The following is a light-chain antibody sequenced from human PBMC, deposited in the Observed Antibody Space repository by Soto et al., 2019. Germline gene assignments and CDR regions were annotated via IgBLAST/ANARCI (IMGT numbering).Light chain of an antibody. V-gene: IGLV2-11*01. J-gene: IGLJ2*01. Sequence: QSALTQPRSVSGSPGQSVTISCTGTSSDVGGYNYVSWYQQSPGKAPKLMIYDVTKRPSGVPDRFSGSKSGNTASLTISGLQAEDEADYYCCSYAGTYTYVFGGGTKVTVL. CDR3: CSYAGTYTYV. CDR1: SSDVGGYNY. CDR2: DVT.